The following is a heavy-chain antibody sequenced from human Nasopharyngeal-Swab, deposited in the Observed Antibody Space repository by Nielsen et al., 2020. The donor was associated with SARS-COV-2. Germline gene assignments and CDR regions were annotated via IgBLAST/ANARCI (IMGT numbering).Heavy chain of an antibody. Sequence: VRQMPGKGLEWVGRIKSKTDGGTTDYAAPVKGRFTISRDDSKNTLYLQVNSLKTKDTAVYYCTTVRFHCSSTSCYRWFDPWGQGTLVTVSS. CDR2: IKSKTDGGTT. D-gene: IGHD2-2*01. J-gene: IGHJ5*02. CDR3: TTVRFHCSSTSCYRWFDP. V-gene: IGHV3-15*01.